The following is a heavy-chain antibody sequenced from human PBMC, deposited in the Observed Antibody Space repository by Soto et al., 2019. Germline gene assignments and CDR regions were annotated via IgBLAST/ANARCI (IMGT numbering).Heavy chain of an antibody. V-gene: IGHV1-24*01. CDR2: FDPEDGET. CDR1: GYTLTELS. J-gene: IGHJ4*02. D-gene: IGHD5-18*01. CDR3: ATSSRDVDTAMVFDY. Sequence: ASVKVSCKVSGYTLTELSMHWVRQAPGKGLEWMGGFDPEDGETIYAQKFQGRVTMTEDTSTDTAYMELSSLRSEDTAVYYCATSSRDVDTAMVFDYWGQGTLVTVSS.